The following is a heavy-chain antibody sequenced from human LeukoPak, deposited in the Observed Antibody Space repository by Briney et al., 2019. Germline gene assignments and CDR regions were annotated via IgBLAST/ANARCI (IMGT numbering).Heavy chain of an antibody. J-gene: IGHJ3*01. CDR1: GFTFSNYW. D-gene: IGHD6-6*01. Sequence: PGGSLRLSCAASGFTFSNYWMSWVRQAPGKGLEWVANIKQDGSEKYYVDSVKGRSTISRDNAKNSLYLQMNSLRAEDTAVYYCARSSSSAFDFWGQGTMVTVSS. CDR2: IKQDGSEK. CDR3: ARSSSSAFDF. V-gene: IGHV3-7*01.